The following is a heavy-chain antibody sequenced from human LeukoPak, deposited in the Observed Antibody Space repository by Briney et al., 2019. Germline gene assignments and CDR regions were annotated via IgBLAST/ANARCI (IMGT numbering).Heavy chain of an antibody. J-gene: IGHJ5*02. CDR1: GGSFSGYY. Sequence: PSETLSLTCAVYGGSFSGYYWSWIRQPPGKGLEWIGYIYYSGSTNYNPSLKSRITISVDTSKNQFSLKLSSVTAADTAVYYSARVGVENWFDPWGQGTLVTVSS. CDR2: IYYSGST. D-gene: IGHD2-8*01. V-gene: IGHV4-59*01. CDR3: ARVGVENWFDP.